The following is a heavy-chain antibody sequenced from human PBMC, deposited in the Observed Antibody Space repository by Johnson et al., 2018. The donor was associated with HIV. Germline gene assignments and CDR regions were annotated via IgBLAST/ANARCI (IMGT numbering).Heavy chain of an antibody. D-gene: IGHD6-6*01. Sequence: QVQLVESGGGVVQPGRSLRLSCAASGFTFSSYAMHWVRQAPGKGLARVAVISYDGSNKYYADSVKGRFPIPRDNSKNPLYLQMNSLRPEDTAVYYCARDSSNSFRFEMYAFDIWGQGTMVTVSS. CDR1: GFTFSSYA. CDR3: ARDSSNSFRFEMYAFDI. J-gene: IGHJ3*02. V-gene: IGHV3-30-3*01. CDR2: ISYDGSNK.